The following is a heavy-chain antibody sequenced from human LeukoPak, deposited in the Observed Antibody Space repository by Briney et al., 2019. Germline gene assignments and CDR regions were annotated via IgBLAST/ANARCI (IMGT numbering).Heavy chain of an antibody. Sequence: PSETLSLTCTVSGGSISSHYRSWIRQPPGKGLEWIGYIYYSGSTNYNPSLKSRVTISVDTSKNQFSLKLSSVTAADTAVYYCARATYYDSWSGYGWFDPWGQGTLVTVSS. CDR3: ARATYYDSWSGYGWFDP. CDR2: IYYSGST. CDR1: GGSISSHY. J-gene: IGHJ5*02. D-gene: IGHD3-3*01. V-gene: IGHV4-59*11.